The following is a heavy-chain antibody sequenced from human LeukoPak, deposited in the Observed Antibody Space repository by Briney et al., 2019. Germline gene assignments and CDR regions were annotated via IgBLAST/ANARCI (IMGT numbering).Heavy chain of an antibody. D-gene: IGHD4-23*01. J-gene: IGHJ3*01. V-gene: IGHV4-34*01. CDR2: INHSGTT. CDR1: GGSFSGYY. Sequence: SETPSLTCAVYGGSFSGYYWSWIRQPPGKGLEWIGEINHSGTTNYNPSLESRVTISVATSKNQFSLKLSSVTDATTAVYYCARDGRPTVVTRGAFDVWGQGTMVTVSS. CDR3: ARDGRPTVVTRGAFDV.